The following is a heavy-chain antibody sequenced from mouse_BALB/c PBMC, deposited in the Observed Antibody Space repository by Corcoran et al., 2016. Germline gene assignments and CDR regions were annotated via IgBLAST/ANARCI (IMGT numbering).Heavy chain of an antibody. V-gene: IGHV1-18*01. CDR3: ARDYGSSSYWYFDV. Sequence: EVQLQQSGPQLLKPGASLKISCKTSGYTFTEYNMNWVKQSHGKSLEWIGGINPNNGGTSYNQKFKGKATLTVDKSSSTAYMELRSLTSEDSAVYYCARDYGSSSYWYFDVWGAGTAVTASS. CDR1: GYTFTEYN. CDR2: INPNNGGT. D-gene: IGHD1-1*01. J-gene: IGHJ1*01.